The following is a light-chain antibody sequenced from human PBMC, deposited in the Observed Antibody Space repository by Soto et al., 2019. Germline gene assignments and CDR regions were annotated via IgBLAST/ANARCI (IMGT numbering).Light chain of an antibody. CDR1: QSVSSSY. CDR2: GAS. V-gene: IGKV3-20*01. J-gene: IGKJ2*01. Sequence: EIVLTQSPGTLSLSPGERATLSCRASQSVSSSYLAWYQHKPGQAPRLLIYGASNRATGIPDRFSGSGSGTDFTLTSSRLEPEDFAVYYCQQYGSSPPYTFGQGTKLEIK. CDR3: QQYGSSPPYT.